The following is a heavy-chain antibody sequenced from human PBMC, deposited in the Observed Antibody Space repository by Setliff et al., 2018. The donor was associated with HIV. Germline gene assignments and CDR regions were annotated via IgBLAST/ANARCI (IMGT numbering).Heavy chain of an antibody. D-gene: IGHD2-2*01. CDR1: GDSISSYY. CDR2: IHASGTT. V-gene: IGHV4-4*08. Sequence: ASETLSLTCIVSGDSISSYYWSWIRQRPGKGLEWIGFIHASGTTNYNPSLKSRVTIALDTSKNQFSLRLTSVTAADTAVYYGVRGSGPRVVVAMPFDYWGQGTPVTVSS. CDR3: VRGSGPRVVVAMPFDY. J-gene: IGHJ4*02.